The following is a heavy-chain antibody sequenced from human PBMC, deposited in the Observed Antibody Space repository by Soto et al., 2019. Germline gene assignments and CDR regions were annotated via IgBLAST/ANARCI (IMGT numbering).Heavy chain of an antibody. CDR3: ARDLGGYSSGWYRENYFDY. V-gene: IGHV1-46*03. Sequence: AASVKVSCKASGYTFTSYYMHWVRQAPGQGLEWMGIINPSGGSTSNAQKIQGRVTMTRDTSTSTVYMELSSLRSEDTAVYYCARDLGGYSSGWYRENYFDYWGQGTLVTVSS. J-gene: IGHJ4*02. D-gene: IGHD6-19*01. CDR2: INPSGGST. CDR1: GYTFTSYY.